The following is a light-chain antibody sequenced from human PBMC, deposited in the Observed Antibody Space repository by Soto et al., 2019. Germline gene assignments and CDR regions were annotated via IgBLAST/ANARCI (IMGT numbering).Light chain of an antibody. V-gene: IGKV3-15*01. CDR1: QSVTSN. CDR2: DTS. CDR3: QQYNNWPPGS. J-gene: IGKJ1*01. Sequence: EIVMTQSPATLSVSPGESATLSCRASQSVTSNLAWYQQKPGQAPRLLIYDTSIRATGIPARFSGSGSGTEFTLPISSLQSEDFAVYYCQQYNNWPPGSFGQGTKVEIK.